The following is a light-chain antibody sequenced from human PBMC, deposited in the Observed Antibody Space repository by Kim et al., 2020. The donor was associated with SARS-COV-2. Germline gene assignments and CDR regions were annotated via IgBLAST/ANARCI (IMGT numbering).Light chain of an antibody. J-gene: IGLJ1*01. Sequence: QSVLTQPPSVSGAPGQRVTISCTGSSSNIGAGFDVHWYQHLPGTAPNLLIFDNINRPSGVPDRFSGSKSATSASLAITGLQAEDEAAYYCQSYDNSLRGYVFGTGTKVTVL. CDR1: SSNIGAGFD. V-gene: IGLV1-40*01. CDR2: DNI. CDR3: QSYDNSLRGYV.